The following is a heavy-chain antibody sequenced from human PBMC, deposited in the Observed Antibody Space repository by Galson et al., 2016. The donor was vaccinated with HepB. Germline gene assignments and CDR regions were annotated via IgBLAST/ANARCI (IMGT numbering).Heavy chain of an antibody. J-gene: IGHJ4*02. CDR1: GDSVSSNKW. CDR3: ARHLSTPRTRGFDC. V-gene: IGHV4-4*02. CDR2: IHHRRSS. D-gene: IGHD3-16*02. Sequence: ETLSLTCAVYGDSVSSNKWWTWVRQPPGKGLEWIGEIHHRRSSNFNPSLKSRVTISVDKSKNEFSLNLHSVTAADTAIYYCARHLSTPRTRGFDCWGQGILVTVSS.